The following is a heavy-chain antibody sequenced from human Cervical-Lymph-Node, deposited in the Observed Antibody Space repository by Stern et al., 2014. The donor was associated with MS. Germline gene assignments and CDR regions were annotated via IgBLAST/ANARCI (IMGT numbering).Heavy chain of an antibody. CDR1: GASVSTHY. CDR3: ARQRDVLISS. V-gene: IGHV4-59*02. J-gene: IGHJ4*02. CDR2: ISHTGST. D-gene: IGHD6-25*01. Sequence: QVQLQQSGPGLVKVSETLSLTCTVSGASVSTHYWGWLRQSPGKGLEWIGNISHTGSTTYNPSLKSRVTISLDTSKNQFSLTLSHVTAADAAMYYCARQRDVLISSWGQGTLVTVSS.